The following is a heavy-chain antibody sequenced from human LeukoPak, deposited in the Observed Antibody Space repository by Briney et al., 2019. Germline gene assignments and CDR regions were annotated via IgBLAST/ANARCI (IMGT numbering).Heavy chain of an antibody. CDR2: ISRSGDST. CDR3: AKDYYFDTDAYSWSSPGWHPFDI. Sequence: PGGSLRLSCAASGFTVSSNYMSWVRQAPGKGLEWVSTISRSGDSTYYADSVKGRFTISRDHSKNTLYLQMNSLTVEDTAIYYCAKDYYFDTDAYSWSSPGWHPFDIWGQGTMATVSS. CDR1: GFTVSSNY. D-gene: IGHD3-22*01. J-gene: IGHJ3*02. V-gene: IGHV3-23*01.